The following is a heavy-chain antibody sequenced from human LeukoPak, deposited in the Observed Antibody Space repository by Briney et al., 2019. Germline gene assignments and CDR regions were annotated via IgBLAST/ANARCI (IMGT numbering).Heavy chain of an antibody. CDR1: GGSISSYY. Sequence: SETLSLTCTVSGGSISSYYWSWIRQPPGKGLEWIGYIYYSGSTNYNPSLKSRVTISVDTSKNQFSLKLSSVTAADTAVYYCARVADRSGYYFDYWGQGTLVTVSS. CDR3: ARVADRSGYYFDY. D-gene: IGHD3-22*01. V-gene: IGHV4-59*01. CDR2: IYYSGST. J-gene: IGHJ4*02.